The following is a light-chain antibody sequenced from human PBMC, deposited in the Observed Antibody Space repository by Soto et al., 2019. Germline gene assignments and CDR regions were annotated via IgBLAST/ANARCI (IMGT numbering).Light chain of an antibody. CDR3: CSYAGSYTLI. J-gene: IGLJ2*01. CDR2: DVT. CDR1: SSDVGAYNY. Sequence: QSVLTQPRSVSGSPGQSVTISCTGTSSDVGAYNYVSWYQQDPGKAPKLMIYDVTKRPSGVPDRFSGSKSGNTASLTISGLQAEDEADYNCCSYAGSYTLIFGGGTQLTVL. V-gene: IGLV2-11*01.